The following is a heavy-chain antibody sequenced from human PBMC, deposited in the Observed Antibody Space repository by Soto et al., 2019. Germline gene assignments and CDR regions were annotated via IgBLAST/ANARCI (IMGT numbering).Heavy chain of an antibody. J-gene: IGHJ6*02. Sequence: QVQLVESGGGLVKPGGSLRLSCAASGFIFSDYYMSWIRQAPGKGLVWVAYISISSSGSTTYYADSVRGRFTISRDNAEKSLYLQMHSLRSEDTAVYFCARDTLPTDFGLGWDVWGQGTTVTVSS. CDR2: ISISSSGSTT. V-gene: IGHV3-11*01. CDR3: ARDTLPTDFGLGWDV. CDR1: GFIFSDYY. D-gene: IGHD4-17*01.